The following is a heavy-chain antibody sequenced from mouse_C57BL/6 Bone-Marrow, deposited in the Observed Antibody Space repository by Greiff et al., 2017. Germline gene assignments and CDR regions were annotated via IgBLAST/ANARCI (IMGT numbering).Heavy chain of an antibody. J-gene: IGHJ3*01. CDR3: ARGGNYGKDWFAY. CDR2: INPSTGGT. Sequence: VQLQQSGPELVKPGASVKISCKASGYSFTGYYMNWVKQSPEKSLEWIGEINPSTGGTTYNQKFKAKATLTVDKSSSTAYMQLKSLTSEDSAVYYCARGGNYGKDWFAYGGQGTLVTVSA. D-gene: IGHD2-1*01. CDR1: GYSFTGYY. V-gene: IGHV1-42*01.